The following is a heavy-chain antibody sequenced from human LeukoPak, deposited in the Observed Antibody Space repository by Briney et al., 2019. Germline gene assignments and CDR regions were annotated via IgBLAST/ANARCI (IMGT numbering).Heavy chain of an antibody. CDR2: IIPIFGTA. CDR1: GGTFSSYA. J-gene: IGHJ4*02. Sequence: SVKVSCKASGGTFSSYAISWVRQAPGQGLEWMGGIIPIFGTANYAQKFQGRVTITADESTSTAYMELSSLRSEDTAVYYCARDAGGVWSGHTKFDYWGQGTLVTVSS. D-gene: IGHD3-3*01. V-gene: IGHV1-69*13. CDR3: ARDAGGVWSGHTKFDY.